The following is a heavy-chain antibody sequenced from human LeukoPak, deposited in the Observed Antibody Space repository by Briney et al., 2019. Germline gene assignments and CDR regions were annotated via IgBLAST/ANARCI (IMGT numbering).Heavy chain of an antibody. D-gene: IGHD3-9*01. CDR3: IRSFDWLLSEDY. V-gene: IGHV3-73*01. CDR1: GFTFSGSA. CDR2: IRSKTNNYAT. Sequence: GGSLRLSCAASGFTFSGSAMHWVRQASGKGLEWVGRIRSKTNNYATAYAASVKGRFTISRDDSKNTAYLQMNSLKTEDTAVYYCIRSFDWLLSEDYWGQGTLVTVSS. J-gene: IGHJ4*02.